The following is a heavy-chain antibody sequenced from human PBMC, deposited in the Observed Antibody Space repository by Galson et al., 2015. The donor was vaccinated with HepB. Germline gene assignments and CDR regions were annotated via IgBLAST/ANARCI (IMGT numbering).Heavy chain of an antibody. V-gene: IGHV1-69-2*01. D-gene: IGHD1-14*01. CDR3: ARDVRNQRLSEY. Sequence: VKVSCKVSGYTFSDQYMHWVRQAPGKGPEWMGLIDPEDGETKYAEKFQDRVTITADTATDTAYMELNSLTSEDTAVYYCARDVRNQRLSEYWGQGTLVTVSS. J-gene: IGHJ4*02. CDR1: GYTFSDQY. CDR2: IDPEDGET.